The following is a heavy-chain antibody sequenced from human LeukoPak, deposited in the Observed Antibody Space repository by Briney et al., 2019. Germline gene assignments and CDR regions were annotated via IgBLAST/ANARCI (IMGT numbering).Heavy chain of an antibody. CDR2: IYFTGST. V-gene: IGHV4-59*08. D-gene: IGHD3-3*01. J-gene: IGHJ6*03. CDR1: GGSISGYY. CDR3: ARHVNNFWSGSDYYYYYMDV. Sequence: PSETLSLTCTVSGGSISGYYWSWIRQPPGKGLEWIGYIYFTGSTSYNPSLKSRVTISVDTSKNQFSLKLSSVTAADTAVYYCARHVNNFWSGSDYYYYYMDVWGKGTTVTVSS.